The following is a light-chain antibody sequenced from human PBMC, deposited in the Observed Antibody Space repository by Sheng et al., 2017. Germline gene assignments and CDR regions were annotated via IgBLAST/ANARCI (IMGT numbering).Light chain of an antibody. V-gene: IGLV1-51*02. CDR3: ATWDSDLNALV. J-gene: IGLJ1*01. CDR1: SSNFGRHY. Sequence: QSLLTQTPSVSAAPGQTVTISCSGRSSNFGRHYFSWYQQLPGTAPKLLIYENDKRSSGIPDRFSGSSTTLAISGLQPGDEAHYYCATWDSDLNALVFGPGTRVTVL. CDR2: END.